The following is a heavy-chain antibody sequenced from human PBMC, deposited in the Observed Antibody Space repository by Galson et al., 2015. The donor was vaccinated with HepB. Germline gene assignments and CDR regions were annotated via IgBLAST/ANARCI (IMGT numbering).Heavy chain of an antibody. CDR1: GFTFSSYA. CDR2: ISGSGGST. Sequence: SLRLSCAASGFTFSSYAMSWVRQAPGKGLEWVSAISGSGGSTYYADSVKGRFTISRDNSKNTLYLQMNSLRAEDTAVYYCAKGNSILRYFDGFDYWGQGTLVTVSS. CDR3: AKGNSILRYFDGFDY. J-gene: IGHJ4*02. D-gene: IGHD3-9*01. V-gene: IGHV3-23*01.